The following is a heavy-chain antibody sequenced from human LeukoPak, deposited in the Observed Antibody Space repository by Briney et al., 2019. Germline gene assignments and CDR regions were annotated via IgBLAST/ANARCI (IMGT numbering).Heavy chain of an antibody. Sequence: GGSLRLSCAASGFTFSTYWMHWVRQAPGKELVWVSRIKSDGSTNYADSVKGRFTISRDNANNTLSLQMNSLRPEDTGVYYCARAPSEIGGYYPEYFRHWGQGTLVTVSS. CDR1: GFTFSTYW. J-gene: IGHJ1*01. D-gene: IGHD3-22*01. V-gene: IGHV3-74*01. CDR2: IKSDGST. CDR3: ARAPSEIGGYYPEYFRH.